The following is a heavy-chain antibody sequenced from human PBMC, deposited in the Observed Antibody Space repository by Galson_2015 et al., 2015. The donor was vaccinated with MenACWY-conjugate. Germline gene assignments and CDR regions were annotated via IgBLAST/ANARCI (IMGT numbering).Heavy chain of an antibody. D-gene: IGHD3-22*01. Sequence: SVKVSCKASGATFSSYAISWVRQAPGQGLEWMGRIIPVLGIANYAQKFQGRVTIIADKSTSTAYKELSSLRSEDTGVYYCAKERYFDSSDYLDYWGQGTLVTVSS. CDR3: AKERYFDSSDYLDY. CDR2: IIPVLGIA. V-gene: IGHV1-69*04. CDR1: GATFSSYA. J-gene: IGHJ4*02.